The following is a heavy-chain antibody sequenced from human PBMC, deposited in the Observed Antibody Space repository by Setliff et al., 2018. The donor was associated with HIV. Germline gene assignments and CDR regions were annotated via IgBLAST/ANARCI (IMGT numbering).Heavy chain of an antibody. D-gene: IGHD1-26*01. CDR1: GYSIRSGYY. V-gene: IGHV4-38-2*02. CDR3: AREEWELLDY. CDR2: MFRTGTS. Sequence: PSETLSLTCAVSGYSIRSGYYWGWIRQSPGKGLEWIGTMFRTGTSYYNPSLTSRVTISVDTSKNQFSLKLSSVTAADTAVYYCAREEWELLDYWGQGTLVTVSS. J-gene: IGHJ4*02.